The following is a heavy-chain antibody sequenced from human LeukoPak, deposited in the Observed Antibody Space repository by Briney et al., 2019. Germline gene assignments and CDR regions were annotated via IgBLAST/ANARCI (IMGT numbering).Heavy chain of an antibody. Sequence: GASVKVSCKASGYTFTSYGISWVRQAPGQGLEWMGWISAYNGNTNYAQKLQGRVTMTTDTSTSTAYMELRSLRSDDTAVYYCARTGNLRFLEWLLYFDYWGQGTLVTVSS. D-gene: IGHD3-3*01. J-gene: IGHJ4*02. CDR2: ISAYNGNT. V-gene: IGHV1-18*01. CDR1: GYTFTSYG. CDR3: ARTGNLRFLEWLLYFDY.